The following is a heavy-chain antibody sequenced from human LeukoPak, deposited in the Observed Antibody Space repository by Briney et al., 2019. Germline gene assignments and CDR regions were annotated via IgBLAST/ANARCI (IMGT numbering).Heavy chain of an antibody. V-gene: IGHV3-49*04. Sequence: LTGGSLRLSCAASGFTFSSYAMSWVRQAPGKGLEWVGFIRSKAYGGTTEYAASVKGRFTISRDDSKSIAYLQMNSLKTEDTAVYYCTRAYTQLGFDPWGQGTLVTVSS. CDR1: GFTFSSYA. CDR3: TRAYTQLGFDP. CDR2: IRSKAYGGTT. D-gene: IGHD2-2*01. J-gene: IGHJ5*02.